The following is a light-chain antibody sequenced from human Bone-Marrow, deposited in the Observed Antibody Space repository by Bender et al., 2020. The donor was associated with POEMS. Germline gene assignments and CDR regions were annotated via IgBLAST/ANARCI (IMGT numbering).Light chain of an antibody. J-gene: IGLJ1*01. CDR2: DVT. CDR3: SSYTSTSTYL. CDR1: VGGYEF. V-gene: IGLV2-14*01. Sequence: QSALTQPASVSASPGQSITISCTDVGGYEFVSWYQQHPGKAPKLMIYDVTNRPSGVSNRFSASKSGNTASLTISGLQAEDEADYYCSSYTSTSTYLFGSGTKVTVL.